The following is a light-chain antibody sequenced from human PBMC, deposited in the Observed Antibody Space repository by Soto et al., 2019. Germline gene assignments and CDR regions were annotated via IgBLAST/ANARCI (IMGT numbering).Light chain of an antibody. CDR3: QQSFSSSWT. Sequence: DIQMTQSPASLSASIGDRVIITCRASQSISNYLNWYQHQPGRAPKFLIYAASSLQSGVPSRFSGSGSGADFTLTISSLQREDFGTYFCQQSFSSSWTFGQGTKVE. CDR2: AAS. CDR1: QSISNY. J-gene: IGKJ1*01. V-gene: IGKV1-39*01.